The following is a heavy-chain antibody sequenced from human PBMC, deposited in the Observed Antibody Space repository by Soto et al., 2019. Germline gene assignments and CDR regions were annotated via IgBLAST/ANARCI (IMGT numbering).Heavy chain of an antibody. CDR3: ARHRGYCSSTSCYAYYYYMDV. D-gene: IGHD2-2*01. J-gene: IGHJ6*03. CDR1: GGSISSYY. Sequence: PSETLSLTCTVSGGSISSYYWSWIRQPPGKGLEWIGYIYYSGSTNYNPSLKSRVTISVDTSKNQFSLKLSSVTAADTAVYYCARHRGYCSSTSCYAYYYYMDVWGKGTTVTV. V-gene: IGHV4-59*08. CDR2: IYYSGST.